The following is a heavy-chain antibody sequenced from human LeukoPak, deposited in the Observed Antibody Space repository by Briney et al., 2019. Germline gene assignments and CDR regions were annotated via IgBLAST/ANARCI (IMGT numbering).Heavy chain of an antibody. D-gene: IGHD1-1*01. CDR2: IDPSDSYT. CDR1: GYSFTIYW. V-gene: IGHV5-10-1*01. CDR3: ARHPNLLYNWNDRCFDY. J-gene: IGHJ4*02. Sequence: GESLNISCKGSGYSFTIYWISCVRQMPGKGLECMGRIDPSDSYTNYSPSFQAHVTISADKSISTAYLQWSSLKASDTAMYYCARHPNLLYNWNDRCFDYWGQGTLVTVSS.